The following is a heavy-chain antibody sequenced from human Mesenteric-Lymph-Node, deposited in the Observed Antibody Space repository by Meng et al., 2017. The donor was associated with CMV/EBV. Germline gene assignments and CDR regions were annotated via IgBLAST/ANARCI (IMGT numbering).Heavy chain of an antibody. D-gene: IGHD3-10*01. Sequence: GESLKISCAASGFTFSSYSMNWVRQAPGKGLEWVSSISSSSSYIYYADSVKGRFNISRDNAKNSLYLQMNSLRAEDTAVYYCASLFLGSGSYPFDYWGQGTLVTVSS. V-gene: IGHV3-21*01. J-gene: IGHJ4*02. CDR3: ASLFLGSGSYPFDY. CDR1: GFTFSSYS. CDR2: ISSSSSYI.